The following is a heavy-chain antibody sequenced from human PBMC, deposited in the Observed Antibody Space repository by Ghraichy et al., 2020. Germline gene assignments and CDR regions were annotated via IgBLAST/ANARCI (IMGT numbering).Heavy chain of an antibody. CDR3: AGGTGYIIDY. V-gene: IGHV3-7*01. D-gene: IGHD5-24*01. J-gene: IGHJ4*02. CDR2: IRQDGSDK. Sequence: GGSLRLSCAASGFTFTTYWINWVRLAPGKGLEWVANIRQDGSDKHYVDSVKGRFTISRDNAKNSLYLQMNSLRPEDTAVYYCAGGTGYIIDYWGQGTLVTVSS. CDR1: GFTFTTYW.